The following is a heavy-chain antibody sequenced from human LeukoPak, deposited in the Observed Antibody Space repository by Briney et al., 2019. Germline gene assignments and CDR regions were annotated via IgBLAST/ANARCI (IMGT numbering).Heavy chain of an antibody. CDR1: GDSVSNNGAA. D-gene: IGHD1-1*01. CDR3: TRGPLNDQSYDV. CDR2: TYYRSKWFY. J-gene: IGHJ4*02. Sequence: SQTLSLTCAIFGDSVSNNGAAWNWIRQSPSRGFEWLGRTYYRSKWFYDYAVSVRSRIIISPDTFQNQFSLQLSSMTPDDTAVYYCTRGPLNDQSYDVWSQGTLVTVSS. V-gene: IGHV6-1*01.